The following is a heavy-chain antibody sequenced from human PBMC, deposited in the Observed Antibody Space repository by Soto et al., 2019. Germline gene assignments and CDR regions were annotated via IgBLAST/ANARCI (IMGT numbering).Heavy chain of an antibody. CDR2: INHSGST. J-gene: IGHJ5*02. CDR3: ARQTVAGTVWFDP. Sequence: QVQLQQWGAGLLKPSETLSLTCAVYGGSFSGYYWSWIRQPPGKGLEWIGEINHSGSTNYNPSLKSRVTISVDTSKSQFSLKLSSVTAADTAVYYCARQTVAGTVWFDPWGQGTLVTVSS. CDR1: GGSFSGYY. V-gene: IGHV4-34*01. D-gene: IGHD6-19*01.